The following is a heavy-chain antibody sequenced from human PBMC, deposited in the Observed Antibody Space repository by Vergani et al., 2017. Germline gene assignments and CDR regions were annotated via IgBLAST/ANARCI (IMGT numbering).Heavy chain of an antibody. CDR2: IYYSGST. CDR3: ASPGIAVAGTWFDY. J-gene: IGHJ4*02. Sequence: QVQLQESGPGLVKPSETLSLTCAVYGGSFSGYYWSWIRQPPGKGLEWIGSIYYSGSTYYNPSLKSRVTISVDTSKNQFSLKLSSVTAADTAVYYCASPGIAVAGTWFDYWGQGTLVTVSS. V-gene: IGHV4-59*05. D-gene: IGHD6-19*01. CDR1: GGSFSGYY.